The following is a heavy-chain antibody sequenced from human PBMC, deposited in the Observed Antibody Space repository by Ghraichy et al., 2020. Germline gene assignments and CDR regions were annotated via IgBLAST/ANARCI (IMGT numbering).Heavy chain of an antibody. CDR2: ISYEGSNK. J-gene: IGHJ6*02. Sequence: LTCAASGFTFSSSGMHWVRQAPGKGLEWVAGISYEGSNKHYADSVRGRFTISRDNSKNTLYLQMNSLRPEDTAVYSCARERGSGSFYFYYFGMDVWGQGTTVTVSS. CDR1: GFTFSSSG. V-gene: IGHV3-30*03. CDR3: ARERGSGSFYFYYFGMDV. D-gene: IGHD3-10*01.